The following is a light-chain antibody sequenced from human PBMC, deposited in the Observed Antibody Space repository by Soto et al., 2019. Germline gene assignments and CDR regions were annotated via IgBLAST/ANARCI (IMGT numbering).Light chain of an antibody. J-gene: IGKJ1*01. CDR1: QSINSW. Sequence: DIQMTQSPSTLSASIGDRVTITCRASQSINSWLVWHQQKPGKAPKLLIYKASYLEGGVPSRFSGSASGTEFTLTISSLQPDDFATYYCQQYHAFPGTFGQGTRVEIK. V-gene: IGKV1-5*03. CDR3: QQYHAFPGT. CDR2: KAS.